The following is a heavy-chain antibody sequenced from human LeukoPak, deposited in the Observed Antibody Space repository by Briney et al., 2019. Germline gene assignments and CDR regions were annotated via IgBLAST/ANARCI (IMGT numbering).Heavy chain of an antibody. CDR1: GFTFSTSW. V-gene: IGHV3-74*01. J-gene: IGHJ4*02. Sequence: GGSLRLSCATSGFTFSTSWMHWVRHAPGKGLMWVSRINTDGSNTIYADSVKGRFTISRDNAKNTLYLQMNSLRAEDTAVYYCARDQSIAGPTTADYWGQGTLVTVSS. CDR3: ARDQSIAGPTTADY. CDR2: INTDGSNT. D-gene: IGHD1-26*01.